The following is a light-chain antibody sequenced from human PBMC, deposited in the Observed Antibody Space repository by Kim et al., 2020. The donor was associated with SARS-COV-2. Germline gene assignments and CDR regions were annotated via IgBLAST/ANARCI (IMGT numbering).Light chain of an antibody. V-gene: IGLV10-54*01. CDR3: SAWDSSLHAWV. Sequence: QGAVWLQQHQGHPPKHLSSRNNNRPSGISERFSASRSGNTASLTITGLQPEDEADYYCSAWDSSLHAWVFGGGTKLAVL. CDR2: RNN. J-gene: IGLJ3*02. CDR1: QG.